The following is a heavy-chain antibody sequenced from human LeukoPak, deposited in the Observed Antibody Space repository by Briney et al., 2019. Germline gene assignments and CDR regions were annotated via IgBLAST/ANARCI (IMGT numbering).Heavy chain of an antibody. J-gene: IGHJ5*02. V-gene: IGHV1-69*04. CDR2: IIPILGIA. Sequence: SVKVSCKASGGTFSSYAISWVRQAPGQGLEWMGRIIPILGIANYAQKFQGRVTITADKSTSTAYMELSSLRSEDTAVYYCASVSSSGHNWFDPWGQGTLVTVSS. CDR1: GGTFSSYA. CDR3: ASVSSSGHNWFDP. D-gene: IGHD6-19*01.